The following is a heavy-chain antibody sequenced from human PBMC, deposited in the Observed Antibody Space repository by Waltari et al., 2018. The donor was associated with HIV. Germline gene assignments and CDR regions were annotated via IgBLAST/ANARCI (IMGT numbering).Heavy chain of an antibody. Sequence: QVQLVESGGGVVQPGGSLRRSCAASGFTFRSYGMPWVRQDPGKGLEWVAFIRYDGSNKYHADSVKGRFTISRDNSKNTLYLQMNSLRAEDTAVYYCAKDGGIYYDSSGLPGDYWGQGTLVTVSS. CDR1: GFTFRSYG. V-gene: IGHV3-30*02. J-gene: IGHJ4*02. CDR2: IRYDGSNK. CDR3: AKDGGIYYDSSGLPGDY. D-gene: IGHD3-22*01.